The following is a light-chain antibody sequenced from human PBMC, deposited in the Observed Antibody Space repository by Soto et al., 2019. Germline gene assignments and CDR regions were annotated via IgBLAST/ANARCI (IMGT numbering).Light chain of an antibody. Sequence: EIVITQSPATLSVSPGERSTLSCMASQSVSSNLAWYQQKPGQAPRLLIYGASTRATGIPARFSGSGSGTEFTLTISSLQSEDFAVYYCQQYNNWPPKTVGQGTKVEIK. CDR3: QQYNNWPPKT. CDR1: QSVSSN. J-gene: IGKJ1*01. CDR2: GAS. V-gene: IGKV3D-15*01.